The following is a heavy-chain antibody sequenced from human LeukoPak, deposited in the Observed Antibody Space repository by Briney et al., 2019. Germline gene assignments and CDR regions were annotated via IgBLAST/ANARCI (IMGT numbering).Heavy chain of an antibody. CDR2: INSDGSST. Sequence: GGSLRLSCAASGFTFSSYWMHWVRQAPGKGLVWVSRINSDGSSTSYADSVKGRFTISRDNAKNTLYLQMNSLRAEDTAVYNCAKGDFYGSGRDYYYYMDVWGKGTTVTISS. V-gene: IGHV3-74*01. CDR1: GFTFSSYW. D-gene: IGHD3-10*01. CDR3: AKGDFYGSGRDYYYYMDV. J-gene: IGHJ6*03.